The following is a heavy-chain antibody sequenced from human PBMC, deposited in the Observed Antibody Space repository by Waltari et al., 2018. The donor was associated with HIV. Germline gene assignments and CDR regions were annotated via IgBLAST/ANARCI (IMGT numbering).Heavy chain of an antibody. CDR2: IKSKSNGETG. D-gene: IGHD3-10*01. V-gene: IGHV3-49*04. CDR1: GFTFGDYA. J-gene: IGHJ4*02. CDR3: SELNVWGSGTYNH. Sequence: EVQLVESGGGLLQRGRSLRLSCTASGFTFGDYAMSWVCQARGKGLEWMSLIKSKSNGETGEYAASVKGRFSISRDDSKNSAYLQMDSLRTEDTAVYYCSELNVWGSGTYNHGGQATLVTGSS.